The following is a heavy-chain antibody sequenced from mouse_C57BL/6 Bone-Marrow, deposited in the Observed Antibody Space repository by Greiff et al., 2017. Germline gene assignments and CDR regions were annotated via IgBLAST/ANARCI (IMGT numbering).Heavy chain of an antibody. Sequence: EVMLVESGGGLVKPGGSLKLSCAASGFTFSDYGMPWVRQAPEKGLEWVAYISSGSSTIYYADTVKGRFTISRDNARNTLFLQMTSLKSEDTAMYYCARAYYGSSYWFAYWGQGTLVTVSA. CDR1: GFTFSDYG. CDR3: ARAYYGSSYWFAY. D-gene: IGHD1-1*01. V-gene: IGHV5-17*01. J-gene: IGHJ3*01. CDR2: ISSGSSTI.